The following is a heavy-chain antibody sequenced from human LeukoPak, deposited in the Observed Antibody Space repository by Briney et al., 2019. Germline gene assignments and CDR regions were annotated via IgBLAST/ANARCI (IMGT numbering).Heavy chain of an antibody. D-gene: IGHD1-1*01. CDR2: THDSGST. CDR1: XGSLSSSY. Sequence: VTPSETLSLTCTVSXGSLSSSYWSWIRQPPGKGLEYIGNTHDSGSTDYNPSLKSRLTISVDTSKNQFSVKLTSVSAADTDVYYCAGPGAHFQMMRARGADNYYEYFGLDGWGQGTTVTVSS. V-gene: IGHV4-59*08. J-gene: IGHJ6*02. CDR3: AGPGAHFQMMRARGADNYYEYFGLDG.